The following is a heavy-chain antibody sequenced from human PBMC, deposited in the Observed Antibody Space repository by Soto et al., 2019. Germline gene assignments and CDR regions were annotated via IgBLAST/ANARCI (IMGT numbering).Heavy chain of an antibody. CDR3: ARGTMVRGVTW. CDR2: INHSGST. CDR1: GGSFSGYY. J-gene: IGHJ4*02. D-gene: IGHD3-10*01. V-gene: IGHV4-34*01. Sequence: LLPASETLSLTCAVYGGSFSGYYWSWIRQPPGKGLEWIGEINHSGSTNYTPSLRSRVTISVDTSKNKFSLTRSSVPAADTAVYYCARGTMVRGVTWWGQGTLVTVSS.